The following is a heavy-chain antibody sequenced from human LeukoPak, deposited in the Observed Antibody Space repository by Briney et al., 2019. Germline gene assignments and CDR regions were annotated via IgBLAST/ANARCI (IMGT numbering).Heavy chain of an antibody. V-gene: IGHV3-21*04. CDR2: FSSSSSYI. Sequence: GGSLRLSCAASGFTFSTYCMNWVRQAPGKGLEWVSSFSSSSSYIYYADSVKGRFTISRDNSKNTLYLQMNSLRAEDTAVYYCAKDRVGAILYFDSWGQGTLVTVSS. J-gene: IGHJ4*02. D-gene: IGHD1-26*01. CDR3: AKDRVGAILYFDS. CDR1: GFTFSTYC.